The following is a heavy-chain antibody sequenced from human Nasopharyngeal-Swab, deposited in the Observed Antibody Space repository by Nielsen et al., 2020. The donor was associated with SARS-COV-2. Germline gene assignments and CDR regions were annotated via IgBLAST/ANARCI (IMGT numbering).Heavy chain of an antibody. J-gene: IGHJ6*02. CDR3: ARDLGELPYYYYGMDV. D-gene: IGHD3-16*01. CDR2: ISSSSSYI. CDR1: GFTFSSYS. Sequence: GESLKISCAASGFTFSSYSMNWVRQAPGKGLEWVSSISSSSSYIYYADSVKGRFTISRDNAKNSLYLQMNSLRAEDTAVYYCARDLGELPYYYYGMDVWGQGTTVTVS. V-gene: IGHV3-21*01.